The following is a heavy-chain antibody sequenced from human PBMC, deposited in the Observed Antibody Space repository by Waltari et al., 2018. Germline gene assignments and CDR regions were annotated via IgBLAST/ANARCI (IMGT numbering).Heavy chain of an antibody. V-gene: IGHV4-34*02. D-gene: IGHD3-22*01. CDR3: ARTGVAFYHDGSTSIDY. CDR2: INHGENT. CDR1: GGSFRNYY. Sequence: QVQLQQWGAGLLRPSETLSLTCAVYGGSFRNYYWGWIRQPPGKGLEWIGEINHGENTNYNPSLKSRVTISVDTSKNQFSLRLNSVTAADTAIYYCARTGVAFYHDGSTSIDYWGQGTLVTVSS. J-gene: IGHJ4*02.